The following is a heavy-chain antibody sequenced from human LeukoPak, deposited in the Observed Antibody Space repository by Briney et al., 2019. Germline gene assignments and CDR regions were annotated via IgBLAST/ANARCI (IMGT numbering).Heavy chain of an antibody. V-gene: IGHV4-34*01. CDR1: GGSFSGYY. CDR2: INHSGST. D-gene: IGHD4-11*01. Sequence: SETLSLTCAVYGGSFSGYYWSWIRQPPAKGLEWIGEINHSGSTNYNPSLKSRVTISVDTSKNQFSLKLSSVTAADTAVYYCARVPATVTTQHYYYYMDVWGKGTTVTVFS. CDR3: ARVPATVTTQHYYYYMDV. J-gene: IGHJ6*03.